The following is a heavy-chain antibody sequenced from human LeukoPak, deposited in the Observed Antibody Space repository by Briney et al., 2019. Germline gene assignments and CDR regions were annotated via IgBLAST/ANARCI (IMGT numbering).Heavy chain of an antibody. D-gene: IGHD4-17*01. Sequence: GGSLRLSCAASGFTFSSYAMNWVRQAPGKGLEWVALISYDGSNKNYADSVKGRFTISRDNSKNSLYLQMNSLRAEDTAVYYCARETGSAVGSTDFDYWGQGTLVTVSS. CDR3: ARETGSAVGSTDFDY. J-gene: IGHJ4*02. CDR1: GFTFSSYA. CDR2: ISYDGSNK. V-gene: IGHV3-30-3*01.